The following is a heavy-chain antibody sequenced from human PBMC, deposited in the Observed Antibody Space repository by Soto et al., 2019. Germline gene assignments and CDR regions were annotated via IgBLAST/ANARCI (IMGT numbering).Heavy chain of an antibody. Sequence: EVQLVESGGGLVQPGGSLRLSCVASGFTLSSYSMNWVRQAPGKGLEWISYISSGSDTIYYADSVKGRFTVSRDNAKNSLYLQRNSLRDEDTAVYYCARPGEGVLFYYALDVWGQGTTVTVSS. CDR3: ARPGEGVLFYYALDV. J-gene: IGHJ6*02. D-gene: IGHD3-16*01. V-gene: IGHV3-48*02. CDR1: GFTLSSYS. CDR2: ISSGSDTI.